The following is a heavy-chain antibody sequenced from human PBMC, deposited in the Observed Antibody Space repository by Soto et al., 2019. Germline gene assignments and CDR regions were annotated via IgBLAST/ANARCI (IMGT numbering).Heavy chain of an antibody. CDR3: ARVSPHGGRGAFDI. J-gene: IGHJ3*02. CDR2: ISSSGSTI. CDR1: GFTFSDYY. V-gene: IGHV3-11*01. Sequence: GGSLRLSCAASGFTFSDYYMSWIRQAPGKGLEWVSYISSSGSTIYYADSVKGRFTFSRDNAKNSLYLQMNSLRAEDTAVYYCARVSPHGGRGAFDIWGQGTLVTVSS. D-gene: IGHD2-15*01.